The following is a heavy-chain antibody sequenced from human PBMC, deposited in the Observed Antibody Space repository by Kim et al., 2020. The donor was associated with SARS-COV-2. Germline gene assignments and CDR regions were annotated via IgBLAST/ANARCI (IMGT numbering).Heavy chain of an antibody. V-gene: IGHV3-64*01. CDR3: ASFIAARPRGGAFDI. Sequence: GGSLRLSCAASGFTFSSYAMHWVRQAPGKGLEYVSAISSNGGSTYYANSVKGRFTISRDNSKNTLYLQMGSLRAEDMAVYYCASFIAARPRGGAFDIWGQGTMVTVSS. CDR1: GFTFSSYA. D-gene: IGHD6-6*01. J-gene: IGHJ3*02. CDR2: ISSNGGST.